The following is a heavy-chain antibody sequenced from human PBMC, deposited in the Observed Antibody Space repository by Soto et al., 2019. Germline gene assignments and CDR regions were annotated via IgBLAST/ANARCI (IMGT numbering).Heavy chain of an antibody. V-gene: IGHV1-46*02. Sequence: QAQLVQSGAEVRKPGASVKVSCKASGYTFNNDFMHWVRQAPAQGLEWMGVITPSSGSTTYAQRFQGRLTMTRDTSTSTVYMELRSLRSEDTSVYFCARDLVPIWNYVGLAPGAQHWFDPWGQGTLVTVSS. J-gene: IGHJ5*02. CDR1: GYTFNNDF. D-gene: IGHD1-7*01. CDR3: ARDLVPIWNYVGLAPGAQHWFDP. CDR2: ITPSSGST.